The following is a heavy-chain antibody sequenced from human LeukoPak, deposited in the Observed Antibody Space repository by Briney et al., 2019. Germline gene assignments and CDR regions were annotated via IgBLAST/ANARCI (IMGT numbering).Heavy chain of an antibody. J-gene: IGHJ4*02. D-gene: IGHD3-22*01. Sequence: GGSLRLSCAVSGITLSNYGMSWVRQAPGKGLEWVAGISDSGGRTNYADSVKGRFAISRDNPKNTLYLQMNSLRAEDTAVYFCAKRGVVIRVILVGFHKEAYYFDSWGQEALVTVSS. CDR1: GITLSNYG. CDR2: ISDSGGRT. V-gene: IGHV3-23*01. CDR3: AKRGVVIRVILVGFHKEAYYFDS.